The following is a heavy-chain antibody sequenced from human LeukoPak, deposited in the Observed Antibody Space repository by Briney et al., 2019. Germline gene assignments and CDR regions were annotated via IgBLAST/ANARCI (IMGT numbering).Heavy chain of an antibody. Sequence: PGRSLRLSCAASGLTFSSYAMHWIRQVPGKGLEWVAVISYDGSDKYYADSVKGRVTISRDNSKSTLYLQMNSLRPEDTAVYYCARGLGGLTYTDIWGQGTTVTVSS. CDR2: ISYDGSDK. J-gene: IGHJ3*02. D-gene: IGHD3-16*01. CDR1: GLTFSSYA. V-gene: IGHV3-30-3*01. CDR3: ARGLGGLTYTDI.